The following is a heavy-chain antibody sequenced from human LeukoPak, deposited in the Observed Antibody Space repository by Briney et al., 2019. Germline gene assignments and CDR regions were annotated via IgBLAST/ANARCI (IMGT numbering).Heavy chain of an antibody. CDR2: IYYSGST. Sequence: PSETLSLTCTVSGGSISSYYWSWIRQSPGKGLEWIGYIYYSGSTNYNPSLKSRVTISVDTSKNHFSLKLSSVTAADTAVYYCASTPAVAGTPFFDHWGQGSLVTVSS. CDR3: ASTPAVAGTPFFDH. J-gene: IGHJ4*02. D-gene: IGHD6-19*01. CDR1: GGSISSYY. V-gene: IGHV4-59*12.